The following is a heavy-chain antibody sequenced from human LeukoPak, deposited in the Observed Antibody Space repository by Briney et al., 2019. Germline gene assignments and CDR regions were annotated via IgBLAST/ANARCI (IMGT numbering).Heavy chain of an antibody. J-gene: IGHJ4*02. CDR3: AKDSTFYGSGSNFDY. D-gene: IGHD3-10*01. V-gene: IGHV3-23*01. CDR2: ISGSGGST. Sequence: PGGTLRLSCAASGFTFSSYGMSWVRQAPGKGLEWVSAISGSGGSTYYADSVKGWFTISRDNSKNTLYLQMNSLRAEDTALYYCAKDSTFYGSGSNFDYWGQGTLVTVSS. CDR1: GFTFSSYG.